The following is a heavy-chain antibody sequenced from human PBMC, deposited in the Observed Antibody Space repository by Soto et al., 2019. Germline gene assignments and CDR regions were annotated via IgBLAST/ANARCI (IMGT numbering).Heavy chain of an antibody. D-gene: IGHD6-19*01. CDR1: GGSISTTYYY. V-gene: IGHV4-39*01. CDR3: ARHPLVAEAGRFDP. Sequence: SETLSLTCTVSGGSISTTYYYWGWIRQPPGKGLEWIATIHYRGSTYYNPSLKSRVTISVDTSKNHFSLRLSSVTAADTATYYCARHPLVAEAGRFDPWGQGTLVTVSS. J-gene: IGHJ5*02. CDR2: IHYRGST.